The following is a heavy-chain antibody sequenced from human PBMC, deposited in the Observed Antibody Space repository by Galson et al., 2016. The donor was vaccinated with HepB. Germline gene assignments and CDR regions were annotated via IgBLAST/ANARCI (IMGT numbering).Heavy chain of an antibody. D-gene: IGHD6-6*01. CDR1: GGTFSSYA. J-gene: IGHJ3*01. CDR3: ARTHAILQPVRDFDV. V-gene: IGHV1-69*13. Sequence: SVKVSCKVSGGTFSSYAINWARQAPGQGLEWMGAIIPAFATPNYAQKFQGRVTITADESTNTGFMEMSGLRSEDTALYYCARTHAILQPVRDFDVWGPGTMVTVSS. CDR2: IIPAFATP.